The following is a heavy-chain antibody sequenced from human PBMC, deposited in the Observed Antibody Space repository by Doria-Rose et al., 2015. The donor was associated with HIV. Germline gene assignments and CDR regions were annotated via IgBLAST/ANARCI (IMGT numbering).Heavy chain of an antibody. J-gene: IGHJ4*02. D-gene: IGHD3-3*01. CDR2: TYYTGTS. CDR3: ARMGSYRELDY. V-gene: IGHV4-31*03. CDR1: GASVSSRGYY. Sequence: QVQLQESGPGLVTPSETLSLTCSVSGASVSSRGYYWNWIRQVPGKGLESLGYTYYTGTSDYSPSLKSRLNMAVDTSKNQFSLKLSFVTVADTAVYYCARMGSYRELDYWGQGAMVIVAA.